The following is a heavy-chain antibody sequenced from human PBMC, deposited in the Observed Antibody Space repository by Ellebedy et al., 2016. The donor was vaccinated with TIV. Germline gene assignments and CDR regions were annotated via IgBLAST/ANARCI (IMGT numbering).Heavy chain of an antibody. V-gene: IGHV3-43*01. CDR1: GFTFDDYT. CDR2: ITWDGGST. CDR3: AKGRSGGWYLFDY. Sequence: GGSLRLSCAASGFTFDDYTMHWVRQTPGKGLEWVSLITWDGGSTYYADSVKGRFTIYRDNSKNSLYLQMSRLRTEDTALYYCAKGRSGGWYLFDYWGQGTLVTVSS. J-gene: IGHJ4*02. D-gene: IGHD6-19*01.